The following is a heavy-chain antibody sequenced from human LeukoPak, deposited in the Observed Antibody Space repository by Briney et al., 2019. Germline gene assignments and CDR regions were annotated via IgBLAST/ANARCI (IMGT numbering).Heavy chain of an antibody. CDR2: ISGSGGST. J-gene: IGHJ4*02. D-gene: IGHD1/OR15-1a*01. Sequence: PGGSLRLSCAASGFTFSSYAMNWVRRAPGKGLDWVSAISGSGGSTYYADSVKGRFTISRDNSKNTLYLQMNSLRAEDTAVYYCARTDRTNNGPREWGQGTLVTVSS. CDR3: ARTDRTNNGPRE. V-gene: IGHV3-23*01. CDR1: GFTFSSYA.